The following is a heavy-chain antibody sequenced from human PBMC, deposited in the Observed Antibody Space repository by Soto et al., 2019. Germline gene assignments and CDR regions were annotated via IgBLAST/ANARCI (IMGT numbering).Heavy chain of an antibody. V-gene: IGHV1-2*04. J-gene: IGHJ3*02. CDR3: ARARYDILTGYMGLAFDI. CDR2: INPNSGGT. D-gene: IGHD3-9*01. CDR1: GYTFTGYY. Sequence: ASVKVSCKASGYTFTGYYMHWVRQAPGQGLEWMGWINPNSGGTNYAQKFQGWVTMTRDTSISTAYMELSRLRSDDTAVYYCARARYDILTGYMGLAFDIWGQGTMVTVSS.